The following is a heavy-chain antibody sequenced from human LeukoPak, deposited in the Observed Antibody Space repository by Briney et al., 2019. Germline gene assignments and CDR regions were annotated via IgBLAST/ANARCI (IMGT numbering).Heavy chain of an antibody. Sequence: SETLSLTCTVSGGSIRNYYWNWIRQPPGKGPEWIGYTSDSGHTDYNPSLKSRVTISVDLSKNQFSLKLTSATAADTAVYYCAREAGVRGARGFDFWGQGTLVTVSS. V-gene: IGHV4-59*01. D-gene: IGHD3-10*01. CDR3: AREAGVRGARGFDF. CDR1: GGSIRNYY. J-gene: IGHJ4*02. CDR2: TSDSGHT.